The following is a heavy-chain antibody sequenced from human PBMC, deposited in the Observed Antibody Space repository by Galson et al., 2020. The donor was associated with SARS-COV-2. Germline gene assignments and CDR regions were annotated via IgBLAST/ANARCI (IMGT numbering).Heavy chain of an antibody. Sequence: GESLKISCAAFGFTFSNYGMHWVRQAPGKGLEWVAIISNDGSNKYYADSVKGRFTISRDNSKNTLYLQVNSLRAEDTAVFYCAKIRIRGELLAPADYWGQGTLVTVSS. J-gene: IGHJ4*02. D-gene: IGHD1-26*01. CDR3: AKIRIRGELLAPADY. CDR2: ISNDGSNK. V-gene: IGHV3-30*18. CDR1: GFTFSNYG.